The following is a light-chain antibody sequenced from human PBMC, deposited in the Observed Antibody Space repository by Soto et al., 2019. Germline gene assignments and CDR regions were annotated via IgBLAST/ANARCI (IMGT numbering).Light chain of an antibody. J-gene: IGKJ1*01. CDR3: QQRSNWPRT. V-gene: IGKV3-11*01. Sequence: EIVLTQSPATLSLSPGGRATLSCRASQSVGSYLAWYQQKLGQAPRLLIYDASHRATGIPASFSGSGSGTDFTLTISSLEPEDFAVYYCQQRSNWPRTFGQGTKVEIK. CDR2: DAS. CDR1: QSVGSY.